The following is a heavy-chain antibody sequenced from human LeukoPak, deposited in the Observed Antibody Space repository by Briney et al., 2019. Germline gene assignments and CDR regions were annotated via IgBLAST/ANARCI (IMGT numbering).Heavy chain of an antibody. J-gene: IGHJ4*02. Sequence: ASVKVSCKASGYTFTSYYMHWVRQAPGQGLEWMGIINPSGGSTSYAQKFQGRVTITRDTSASTAYMELSSLRSEDTAVYYCARLGAELDYWGQGTLVTVSS. CDR1: GYTFTSYY. V-gene: IGHV1-46*01. CDR3: ARLGAELDY. D-gene: IGHD1-1*01. CDR2: INPSGGST.